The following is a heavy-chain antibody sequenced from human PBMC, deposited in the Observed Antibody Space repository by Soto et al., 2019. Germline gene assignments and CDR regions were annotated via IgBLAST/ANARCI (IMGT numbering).Heavy chain of an antibody. D-gene: IGHD3-16*02. CDR2: INPSGGST. V-gene: IGHV1-46*03. Sequence: ASVKVSCKASGYTFSSDYMNCVRHAPGKGLEWMGIINPSGGSTSYAQKFQGRVTMTRDTSTSTVYMELSSLRSEDTAVYYCARWGYDYVWGSYRDAFDIWGQGTMVTVSS. J-gene: IGHJ3*02. CDR1: GYTFSSDY. CDR3: ARWGYDYVWGSYRDAFDI.